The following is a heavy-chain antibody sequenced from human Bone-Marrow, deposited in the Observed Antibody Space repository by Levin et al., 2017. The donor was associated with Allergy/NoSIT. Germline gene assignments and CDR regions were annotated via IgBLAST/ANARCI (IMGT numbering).Heavy chain of an antibody. CDR2: IYYSGTT. CDR3: ARLRRTNYWYFDL. CDR1: GGSMSSSSYF. Sequence: SETLSLTCTVSGGSMSSSSYFWAWVRQPPGKGLEWIGMIYYSGTTYYNPSLKSRATLSVDTSKNHFSLQLTSVTAADTARYFCARLRRTNYWYFDLWGRGTLVTVSS. J-gene: IGHJ2*01. D-gene: IGHD2-8*01. V-gene: IGHV4-39*02.